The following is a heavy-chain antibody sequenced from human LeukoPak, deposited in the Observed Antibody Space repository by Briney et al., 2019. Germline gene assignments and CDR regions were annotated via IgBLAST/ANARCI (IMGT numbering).Heavy chain of an antibody. CDR2: INHSGIT. CDR3: ARDGGSNNYWFDP. J-gene: IGHJ5*02. V-gene: IGHV4-34*01. D-gene: IGHD4-23*01. Sequence: SETLSLTSALYDGSFSSYSWAWIRQPPGKGLEWIGEINHSGITNYRPSLKSRVTISLDTSKNQFSLKLTSVTTADTAVYYCARDGGSNNYWFDPWGQGTLVTVSS. CDR1: DGSFSSYS.